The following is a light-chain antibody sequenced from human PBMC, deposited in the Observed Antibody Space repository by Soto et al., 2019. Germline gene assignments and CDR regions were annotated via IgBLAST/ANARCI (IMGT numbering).Light chain of an antibody. CDR3: SSYTRSNTYV. V-gene: IGLV2-14*03. CDR2: DVS. J-gene: IGLJ1*01. CDR1: SSEVGGYNY. Sequence: QSVLTQPASVSASPGQSIAISCTGTSSEVGGYNYVSWYQHHPGKVPQIMIYDVSSRPSGVSDRFSGSKSGNTASLTISGLQAEDEADYYCSSYTRSNTYVFGTGTKVTVL.